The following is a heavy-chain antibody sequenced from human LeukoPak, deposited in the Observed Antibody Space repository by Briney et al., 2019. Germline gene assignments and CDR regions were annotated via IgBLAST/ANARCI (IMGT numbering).Heavy chain of an antibody. CDR3: ARGSSGY. CDR1: GYTFTSYG. J-gene: IGHJ4*02. D-gene: IGHD1-26*01. Sequence: ASVKVSCKASGYTFTSYGISWVRHALGQGLEWMGWINSNSGGTNYAQKFQGRVTMTRDTSISTAYMELSSLRSDDTAVYYCARGSSGYWGQGTLVTVSS. CDR2: INSNSGGT. V-gene: IGHV1-2*02.